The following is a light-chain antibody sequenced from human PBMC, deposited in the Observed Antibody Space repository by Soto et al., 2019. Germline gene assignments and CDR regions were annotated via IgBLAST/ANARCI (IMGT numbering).Light chain of an antibody. CDR3: GTWDSSLSAGV. V-gene: IGLV1-51*01. CDR1: SSNIENNY. CDR2: DND. J-gene: IGLJ3*02. Sequence: QSVLTQPPSVSASPGQKVTISCSGSSSNIENNYVSWYQQLPGTAPKLLIYDNDKRPSGIPDRFSGSKSGTSATLGITGLQTGDEADYYCGTWDSSLSAGVFGGGTKLTVL.